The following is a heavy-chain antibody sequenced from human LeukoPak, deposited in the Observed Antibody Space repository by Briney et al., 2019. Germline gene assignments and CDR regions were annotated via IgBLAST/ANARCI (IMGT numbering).Heavy chain of an antibody. CDR3: TRDASMVRGANYYYFYMDV. V-gene: IGHV3-49*04. CDR1: GFSFGEYA. CDR2: IRSKTYGETT. Sequence: GGSLRLSCTASGFSFGEYAMSWVRQAPGKGLEWVSFIRSKTYGETTKYAASVRGRFTISRDDSKGIAYLQMNSPRTEDTAVYYCTRDASMVRGANYYYFYMDVWGKGTTVTISS. J-gene: IGHJ6*03. D-gene: IGHD3-10*01.